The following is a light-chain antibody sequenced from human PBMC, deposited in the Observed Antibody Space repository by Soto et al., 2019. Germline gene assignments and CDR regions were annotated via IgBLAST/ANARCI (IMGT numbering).Light chain of an antibody. CDR1: QNIDRW. J-gene: IGKJ1*01. Sequence: DIQMTQSPSTLSASVGDRVTITCRASQNIDRWLAWYQQKPGKAPNLLIYGASNLESGVPSRFSGSGSGTEFTLTISSLRPDDFATDYCQHYNSYPWTVGQGTKVEIK. V-gene: IGKV1-5*03. CDR3: QHYNSYPWT. CDR2: GAS.